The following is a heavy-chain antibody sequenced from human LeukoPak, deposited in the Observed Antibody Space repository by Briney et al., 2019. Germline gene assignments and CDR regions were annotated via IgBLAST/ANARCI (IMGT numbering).Heavy chain of an antibody. CDR1: GGSFSGYY. J-gene: IGHJ4*02. CDR3: ARGGPGIVVVPAATATTTRTSFDY. D-gene: IGHD2-2*01. V-gene: IGHV4-34*01. Sequence: SETLSLTCAVYGGSFSGYYWSWIRQPPGKGQEWIGEINHSGSTNYNPSLKSRVTISVDTSKNQFSLKLSSVTAADTAVYYCARGGPGIVVVPAATATTTRTSFDYWGQGTLVTVSS. CDR2: INHSGST.